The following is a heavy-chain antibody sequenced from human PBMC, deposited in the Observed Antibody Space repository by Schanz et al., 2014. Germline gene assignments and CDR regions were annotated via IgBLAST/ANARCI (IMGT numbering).Heavy chain of an antibody. D-gene: IGHD5-12*01. CDR2: ISGSGGST. CDR1: GFAFSVYG. V-gene: IGHV3-23*04. Sequence: VQMVESGGGVVQPGRSLRLSCAASGFAFSVYGMHWVRQAPGKGLEWVSAISGSGGSTYYADSVKGRFTIYRDNSKNTLYLQMNSLRAEDTAVYYCASPSVYSDYGTYFDVWGQGTLVTVSS. CDR3: ASPSVYSDYGTYFDV. J-gene: IGHJ4*02.